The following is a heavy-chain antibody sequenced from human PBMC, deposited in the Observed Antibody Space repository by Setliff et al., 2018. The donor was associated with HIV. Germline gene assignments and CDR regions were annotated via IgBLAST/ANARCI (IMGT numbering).Heavy chain of an antibody. CDR1: GFSFNDHT. Sequence: PGGSLRLSCAASGFSFNDHTMHWVRQVPGKGLQWVSLISWDGGKTEYADFVKGRFAVSRDSKKKSLYLQMNSLRFEDAALYFCARGRHYDLFWSGLFSDYYMDLWGKGTTVTVSS. CDR2: ISWDGGKT. D-gene: IGHD3-3*01. J-gene: IGHJ6*03. CDR3: ARGRHYDLFWSGLFSDYYMDL. V-gene: IGHV3-43*01.